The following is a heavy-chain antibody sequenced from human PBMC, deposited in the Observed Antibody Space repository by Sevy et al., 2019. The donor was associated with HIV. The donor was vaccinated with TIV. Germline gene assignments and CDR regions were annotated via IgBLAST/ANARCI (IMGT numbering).Heavy chain of an antibody. CDR3: TNRGVVIITGFDY. CDR1: GFIFNSHA. J-gene: IGHJ4*02. V-gene: IGHV3-23*01. D-gene: IGHD1-20*01. CDR2: ISGSGGHT. Sequence: GGSLRLSCAAAGFIFNSHAMSWVRQAPGKGLEWVSTISGSGGHTYYADSVKARFTISRDNSKNTVDLQMNSLRAEDTAVYYCTNRGVVIITGFDYWGQGTLVTVSS.